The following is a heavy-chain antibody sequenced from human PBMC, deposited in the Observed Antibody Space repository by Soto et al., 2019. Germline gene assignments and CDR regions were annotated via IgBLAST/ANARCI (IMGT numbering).Heavy chain of an antibody. D-gene: IGHD2-21*02. CDR3: ARHEVGIAYCGGDCYPNWFDP. CDR2: IYYSGST. V-gene: IGHV4-39*01. Sequence: PSETLSLTCTVSGGSISSSSYYWGWIRQPPGKGLEWIGSIYYSGSTYYNPSLKSRVTISVDTSKNQFSLKLSSVTAADTAVYYCARHEVGIAYCGGDCYPNWFDPWGQGTLVTVSS. CDR1: GGSISSSSYY. J-gene: IGHJ5*02.